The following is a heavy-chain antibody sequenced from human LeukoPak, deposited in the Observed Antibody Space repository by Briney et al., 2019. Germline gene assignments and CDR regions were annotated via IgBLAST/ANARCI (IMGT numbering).Heavy chain of an antibody. CDR2: INHSGST. CDR1: GGSFSGYY. J-gene: IGHJ3*02. CDR3: ARLTSRYYDSSGHAFDI. D-gene: IGHD3-22*01. Sequence: PSETLSLTCAVYGGSFSGYYWSWIRQPPGKGLEWIGEINHSGSTNYNPSLKSRVTISVDTSKNQFSLKLSSVTAADTAVYYCARLTSRYYDSSGHAFDIWGQGTMVTVSS. V-gene: IGHV4-34*01.